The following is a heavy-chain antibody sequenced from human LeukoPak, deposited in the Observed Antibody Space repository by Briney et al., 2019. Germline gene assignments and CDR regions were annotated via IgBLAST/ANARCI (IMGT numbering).Heavy chain of an antibody. CDR1: GFTFSTNA. CDR2: ISGSGAST. CDR3: AKSGLSSTSSLFDP. Sequence: PGGSLRLSCLTSGFTFSTNAMSWVRQAPGKGLEWISGISGSGASTYYADSVTGRFTISRDNSRNTLYLQMNSLRGDDTAVYYCAKSGLSSTSSLFDPWGQGTLVTVSS. V-gene: IGHV3-23*01. D-gene: IGHD2-2*01. J-gene: IGHJ5*02.